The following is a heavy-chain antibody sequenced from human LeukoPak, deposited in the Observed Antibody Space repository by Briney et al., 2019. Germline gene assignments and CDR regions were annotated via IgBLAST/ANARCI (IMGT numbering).Heavy chain of an antibody. CDR1: GFTFSDYD. D-gene: IGHD2-2*01. CDR2: IRRSGYTI. Sequence: GGSLRLSCAASGFTFSDYDMSWIRQAPGKGLEWVSHIRRSGYTIYCADCVKGRFTISRDNAKNTLYLQMNSLRAEDTAVYYCARDWYHAIDYWGQGTLVTVSS. V-gene: IGHV3-11*04. J-gene: IGHJ4*02. CDR3: ARDWYHAIDY.